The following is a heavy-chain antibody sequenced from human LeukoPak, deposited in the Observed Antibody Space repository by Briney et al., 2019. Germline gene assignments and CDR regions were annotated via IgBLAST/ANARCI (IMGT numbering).Heavy chain of an antibody. CDR3: ARGGVTHFDY. CDR1: GGSISSYY. V-gene: IGHV4-59*08. CDR2: IYYSGST. J-gene: IGHJ4*02. D-gene: IGHD4-23*01. Sequence: SETLSLTCIVSGGSISSYYWSWIRQPPGKGLEWIGYIYYSGSTNYNPSFKSRVTISLDTSKNQFSLKLSSVTAADTAVYYCARGGVTHFDYWGQGTLVTVSS.